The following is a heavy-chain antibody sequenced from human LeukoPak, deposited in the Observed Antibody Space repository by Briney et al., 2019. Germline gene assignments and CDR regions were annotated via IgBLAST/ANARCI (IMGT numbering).Heavy chain of an antibody. CDR1: GDSITNYNYH. J-gene: IGHJ6*02. V-gene: IGHV4-39*07. CDR2: LYNTGSTDNT. CDR3: ARDFGAGSYRYGMDV. Sequence: SETLSLTCTVSGDSITNYNYHWGWIRQPPGKGLEGIGRLYNTGSTDNTDSNPSLQSRVTISADTSMNQFSLRLTSVTAADTAVYYCARDFGAGSYRYGMDVWGQGTTVTVSS. D-gene: IGHD3-10*01.